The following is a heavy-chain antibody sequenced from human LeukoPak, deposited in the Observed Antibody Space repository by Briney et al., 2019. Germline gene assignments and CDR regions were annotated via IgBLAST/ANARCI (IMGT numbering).Heavy chain of an antibody. CDR3: ARGDYPSDFDY. J-gene: IGHJ4*02. D-gene: IGHD4-17*01. CDR2: IYYSGST. Sequence: PSETLSLTFTVSGGSISSYYWSWIRQPPGKGLEWIGYIYYSGSTNYNPSLKSRVTISVDTSKNQFSLKLSSVTAADTAVYYCARGDYPSDFDYWGQGTLVTVSS. V-gene: IGHV4-59*01. CDR1: GGSISSYY.